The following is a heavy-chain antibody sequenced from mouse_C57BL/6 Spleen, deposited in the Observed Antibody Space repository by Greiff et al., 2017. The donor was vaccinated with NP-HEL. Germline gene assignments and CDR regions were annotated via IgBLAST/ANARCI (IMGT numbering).Heavy chain of an antibody. J-gene: IGHJ2*01. CDR2: IDPSDSYT. D-gene: IGHD2-1*01. Sequence: QVQLQQPGAELVRPGTSVKLSCKASGYTFTSYWMHWVKQRPGQGLEWIGVIDPSDSYTNYNQKFKGKATLTVDTSSSTAYMQLSSLTSEDSAVYDCASYYAHYFDYWGQGTTLTVSS. V-gene: IGHV1-59*01. CDR3: ASYYAHYFDY. CDR1: GYTFTSYW.